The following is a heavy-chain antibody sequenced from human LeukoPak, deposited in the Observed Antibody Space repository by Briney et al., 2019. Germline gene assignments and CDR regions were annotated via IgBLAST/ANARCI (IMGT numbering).Heavy chain of an antibody. Sequence: GGSLRLSCAASGFTFSSYGMNWVRQAPGKGLEWVSSISSSSSYIYYADSVKGRFTISRDNAKNSLYLQMNSLRAEDTAGYYCGGPMRTPGADVFVIWAKGQWSPSLQ. D-gene: IGHD1-14*01. CDR2: ISSSSSYI. J-gene: IGHJ3*02. CDR1: GFTFSSYG. V-gene: IGHV3-21*01. CDR3: GGPMRTPGADVFVI.